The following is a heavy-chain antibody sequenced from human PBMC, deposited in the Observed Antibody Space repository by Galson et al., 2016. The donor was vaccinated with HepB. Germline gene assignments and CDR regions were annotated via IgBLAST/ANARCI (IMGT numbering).Heavy chain of an antibody. CDR1: GFTFSNYN. CDR3: VRERDVYGSGSYGF. CDR2: ISSSSNYM. V-gene: IGHV3-21*01. Sequence: SLRLSCAASGFTFSNYNMNWVRQAPGEGLEWVAAISSSSNYMYYADSVRGRFTVSRDNAKNSLYLQMNSLKAEDTAHHYCVRERDVYGSGSYGFWGQGILVSVSS. D-gene: IGHD3-10*01. J-gene: IGHJ4*02.